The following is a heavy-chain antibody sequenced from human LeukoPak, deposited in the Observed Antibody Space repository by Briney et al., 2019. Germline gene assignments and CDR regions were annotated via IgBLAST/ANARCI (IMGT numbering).Heavy chain of an antibody. CDR3: ARRLRRNYFDY. V-gene: IGHV3-48*03. CDR1: GFTFNSYA. J-gene: IGHJ4*02. CDR2: ISSSGSTI. D-gene: IGHD4-17*01. Sequence: GGSLRLSCAASGFTFNSYAMSWVRQAPGKGLEWVSYISSSGSTIYYADSVKGRFTISRDNAKNSLYLQMNSLRAEDTAVYYCARRLRRNYFDYWGQGTLVTVSS.